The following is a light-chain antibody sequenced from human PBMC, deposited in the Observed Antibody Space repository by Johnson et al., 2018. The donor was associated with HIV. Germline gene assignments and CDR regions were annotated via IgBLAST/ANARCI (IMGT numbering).Light chain of an antibody. CDR3: GTWDSSMSAV. V-gene: IGLV1-51*01. Sequence: QSVLTQPPSVSAAPGQKVTISCSGSSSNIGNNFVSWYQQLPGTAPKLLIYDNNKRPSGIPDRFSGSKSGTSATLGITGLQTGDEDDYYCGTWDSSMSAVFGTGTTVTVL. J-gene: IGLJ1*01. CDR2: DNN. CDR1: SSNIGNNF.